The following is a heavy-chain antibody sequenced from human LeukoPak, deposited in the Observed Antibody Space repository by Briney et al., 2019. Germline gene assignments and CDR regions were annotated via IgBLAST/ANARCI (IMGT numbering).Heavy chain of an antibody. CDR3: TRSGRGGAFDI. V-gene: IGHV3-74*01. J-gene: IGHJ3*02. D-gene: IGHD1-26*01. CDR1: GFSFSSNW. CDR2: IYSDGRRT. Sequence: GGSLRLSCAASGFSFSSNWMHWVRQAPGKGLVWVSRIYSDGRRTDYADSVKGRFNISGDSAKNTLYLEMTGLRAEDTAVYYCTRSGRGGAFDIWGQGTMVTVS.